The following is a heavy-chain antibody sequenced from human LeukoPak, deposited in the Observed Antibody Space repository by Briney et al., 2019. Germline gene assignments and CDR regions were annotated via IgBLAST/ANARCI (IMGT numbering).Heavy chain of an antibody. CDR1: GFTFSNAW. CDR3: TAGTGGSDFDY. J-gene: IGHJ4*02. Sequence: GGSLRLSCAASGFTFSNAWMSWVRQAPGRGLEWVGRIKRKGDDGTIDYAAPVKGRLSISRDDSKKTLYLQVKSLKSEDTAVYYCTAGTGGSDFDYWGQGTLVTVSS. D-gene: IGHD2-8*02. V-gene: IGHV3-15*01. CDR2: IKRKGDDGTI.